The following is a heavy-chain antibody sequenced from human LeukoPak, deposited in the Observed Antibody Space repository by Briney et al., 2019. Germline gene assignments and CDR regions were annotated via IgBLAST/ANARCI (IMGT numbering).Heavy chain of an antibody. Sequence: GGSLRLSCAASGFTFSSYVMHWVRQAPGKGLEWVAIISYDGSNEYYADSVKGRFTISRDNAKNSLYLQMNSLRAEDTAVYYCARDYYDSSGYYDYWGQGTLVTVSS. CDR3: ARDYYDSSGYYDY. CDR1: GFTFSSYV. J-gene: IGHJ4*02. D-gene: IGHD3-22*01. CDR2: ISYDGSNE. V-gene: IGHV3-30*04.